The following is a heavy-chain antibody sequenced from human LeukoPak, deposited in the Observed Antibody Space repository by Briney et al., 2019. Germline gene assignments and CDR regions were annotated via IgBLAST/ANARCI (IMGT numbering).Heavy chain of an antibody. Sequence: GGSLRLSCVASGFTFSSCGMHWVRQAPGKGLEWVAVISYDGSNKYYADSVKGRFTISRDNSKNTLYLQMNSLRAEDTAVYYCARNYGYDYWGQGTLVTVSS. CDR3: ARNYGYDY. CDR2: ISYDGSNK. CDR1: GFTFSSCG. D-gene: IGHD5-18*01. V-gene: IGHV3-30*03. J-gene: IGHJ4*02.